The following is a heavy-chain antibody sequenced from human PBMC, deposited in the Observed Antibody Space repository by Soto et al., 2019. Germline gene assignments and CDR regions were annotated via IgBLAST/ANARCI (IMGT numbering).Heavy chain of an antibody. V-gene: IGHV4-34*02. Sequence: QVHLQQRGAGLLKPSETLSLNCVVSGESFSGYYWSWIRQTPGMGLEWIGEDDHRRSTTYNPSLKNRASITIGSSKNLFSLVLTSVTAADTALYFCSRYEYGNSLYGVDVWGQGTRVTVSS. CDR2: DDHRRST. J-gene: IGHJ6*02. D-gene: IGHD1-7*01. CDR1: GESFSGYY. CDR3: SRYEYGNSLYGVDV.